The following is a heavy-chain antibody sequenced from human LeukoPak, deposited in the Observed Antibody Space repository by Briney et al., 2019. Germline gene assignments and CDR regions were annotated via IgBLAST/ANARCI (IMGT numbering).Heavy chain of an antibody. J-gene: IGHJ4*02. CDR2: ITSSGSTI. V-gene: IGHV3-48*04. D-gene: IGHD3-22*01. Sequence: GGSLRLSCAASGFTFSSYSMNWVRQAPGEGLEWVSYITSSGSTIYYADSVKGRFTISRDNAKNSLYLQMNSLKAEDTAVYYCAKDRYYSSGYSIDYWGQGTLVTVSS. CDR3: AKDRYYSSGYSIDY. CDR1: GFTFSSYS.